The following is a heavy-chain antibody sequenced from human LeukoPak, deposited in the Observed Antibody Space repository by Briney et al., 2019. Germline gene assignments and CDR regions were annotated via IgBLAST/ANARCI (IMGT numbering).Heavy chain of an antibody. CDR1: GSTFSTFP. J-gene: IGHJ6*03. CDR3: ARVGRVSIYPSYMDV. CDR2: ISHDGRDT. D-gene: IGHD6-6*01. Sequence: GGSLRLSCEASGSTFSTFPMHWVRQTPDKRLEWVAVISHDGRDTYYADSVKGRFTISRDNSKNTLYLQMNSLSPEDTAVVYCARVGRVSIYPSYMDVWGKGTTVTVSS. V-gene: IGHV3-30*04.